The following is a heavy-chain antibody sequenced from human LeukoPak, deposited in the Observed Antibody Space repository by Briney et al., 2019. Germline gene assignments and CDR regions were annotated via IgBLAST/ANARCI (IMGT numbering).Heavy chain of an antibody. V-gene: IGHV4-59*01. Sequence: PSETLSLTCTVSGGSISSYYWSWIRQPPGKGLEWIGYIYYSGSTNYNPSLKSRVTISVDTSKNQFSLKLGSVTAADTAVYYCARWGTYYDILTVPGWFDPWGQGTLVTVSS. CDR3: ARWGTYYDILTVPGWFDP. CDR1: GGSISSYY. D-gene: IGHD3-9*01. CDR2: IYYSGST. J-gene: IGHJ5*02.